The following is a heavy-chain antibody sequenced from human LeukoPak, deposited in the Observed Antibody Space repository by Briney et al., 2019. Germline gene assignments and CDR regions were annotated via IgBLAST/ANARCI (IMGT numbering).Heavy chain of an antibody. CDR2: MNPNSGNT. CDR3: ARNVATSDAFDI. V-gene: IGHV1-8*01. CDR1: GYTFTSYD. Sequence: ASVKVSCKASGYTFTSYDINWVRQATGQGLEWMGWMNPNSGNTGYAQKFQGRVTVTRNTSISTAYMELSSLRSEDTAVYYCARNVATSDAFDIWGQGTMVTVSS. J-gene: IGHJ3*02. D-gene: IGHD5-12*01.